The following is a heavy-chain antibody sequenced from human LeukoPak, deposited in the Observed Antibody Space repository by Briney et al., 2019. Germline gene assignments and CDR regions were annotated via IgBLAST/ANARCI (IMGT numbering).Heavy chain of an antibody. CDR2: IKSKTDGGTT. CDR1: GFTFSNAW. V-gene: IGHV3-15*01. Sequence: GGSLRLSCAASGFTFSNAWMSWVRQAPGKGLEWVGRIKSKTDGGTTDYAAPVKGRFTISRDDSKNTLYLQMNSLKTEDSALYYCSTDFYYFWSGPRWGQGSLVTVSS. CDR3: STDFYYFWSGPR. J-gene: IGHJ4*02. D-gene: IGHD3-3*01.